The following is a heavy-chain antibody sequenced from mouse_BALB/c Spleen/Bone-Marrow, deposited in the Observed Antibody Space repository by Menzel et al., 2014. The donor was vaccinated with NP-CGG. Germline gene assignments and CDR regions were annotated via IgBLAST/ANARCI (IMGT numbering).Heavy chain of an antibody. J-gene: IGHJ2*01. D-gene: IGHD2-3*01. CDR2: ISYSGST. Sequence: VQLKESGPSLVKPSPTLSLSCSATGDSITSGYWNWIRKFPGNKLEYMGNISYSGSTYYNPTLKSRISITRDTSKNQYYLHLNSVTSEDTATYYCATYDGYCFDYWGQGTTLTVSS. V-gene: IGHV3-8*02. CDR1: GDSITSGY. CDR3: ATYDGYCFDY.